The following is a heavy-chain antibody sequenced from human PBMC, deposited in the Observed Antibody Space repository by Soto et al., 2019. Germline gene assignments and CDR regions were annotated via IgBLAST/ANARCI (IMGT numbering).Heavy chain of an antibody. CDR2: IYHSGTT. CDR1: AGSISITNW. Sequence: SETLSLTCAVSAGSISITNWWTWVRQSPGKGLEWIGEIYHSGTTNYNPSLTSRVTLSVDKSNNQFSLKLTSVTAADTAVYYCARRYGSCFDYWGQGTLVTVSS. V-gene: IGHV4-4*02. CDR3: ARRYGSCFDY. J-gene: IGHJ4*02. D-gene: IGHD5-18*01.